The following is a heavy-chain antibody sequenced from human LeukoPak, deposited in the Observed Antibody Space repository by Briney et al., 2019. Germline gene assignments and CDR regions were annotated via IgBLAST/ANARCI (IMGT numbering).Heavy chain of an antibody. CDR1: GFTFSSYA. CDR3: ARAPRSYGLSYYFDY. D-gene: IGHD5-18*01. CDR2: ISGSGGST. J-gene: IGHJ4*02. V-gene: IGHV3-23*01. Sequence: GGSLRLSCAASGFTFSSYAMSWVRQAPGKGLEWVSAISGSGGSTYYADSVKGRFTISRDNAKNSLYLQMNSLRAEDTAVYYCARAPRSYGLSYYFDYWGQGTLVTVSS.